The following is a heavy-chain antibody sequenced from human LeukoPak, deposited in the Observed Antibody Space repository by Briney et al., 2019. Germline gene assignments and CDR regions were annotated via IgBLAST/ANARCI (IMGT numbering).Heavy chain of an antibody. V-gene: IGHV4-39*01. D-gene: IGHD5-12*01. Sequence: SETLSLTCTVSGGSISSSSYYWGWIRQPPGKGLEWIGSIYYSGSTYYNPSLKSRVTISVDTSKNQFSLKLSSVTAADTAVYYCARHVPMATIDYWGQGALVTVSS. J-gene: IGHJ4*02. CDR2: IYYSGST. CDR3: ARHVPMATIDY. CDR1: GGSISSSSYY.